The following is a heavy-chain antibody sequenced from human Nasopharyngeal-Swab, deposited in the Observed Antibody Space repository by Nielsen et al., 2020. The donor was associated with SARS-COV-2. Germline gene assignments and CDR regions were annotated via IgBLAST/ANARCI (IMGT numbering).Heavy chain of an antibody. D-gene: IGHD1-7*01. CDR2: INHSGST. Sequence: WIPQPPGKGLEWIGEINHSGSTNYNPSLKSRVAISVDTSKNQFSLKLSSVTAADTAVYYCARRTRYGITGTRGGFPVWGKGTTVTVSS. J-gene: IGHJ6*04. CDR3: ARRTRYGITGTRGGFPV. V-gene: IGHV4-34*01.